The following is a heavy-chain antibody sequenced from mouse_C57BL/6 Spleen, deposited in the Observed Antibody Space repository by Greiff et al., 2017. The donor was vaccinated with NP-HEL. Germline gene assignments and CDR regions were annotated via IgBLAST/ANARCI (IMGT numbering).Heavy chain of an antibody. CDR1: GFTFSDYY. V-gene: IGHV5-16*01. CDR3: ARDRGGYYGYAMDY. J-gene: IGHJ4*01. Sequence: EVQLVESEGGLVQPGSSMKLSCTASGFTFSDYYMAWVRQVPEKGLEWVANINYDGSSTYYLDSLKSRFIISRDNAKNILYLQMSSLKSEDTATYYCARDRGGYYGYAMDYWGQGTSVTVSS. D-gene: IGHD1-1*01. CDR2: INYDGSST.